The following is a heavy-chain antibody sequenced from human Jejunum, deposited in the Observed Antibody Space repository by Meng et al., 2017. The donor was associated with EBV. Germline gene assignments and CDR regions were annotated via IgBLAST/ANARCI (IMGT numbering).Heavy chain of an antibody. CDR2: INQVGST. V-gene: IGHV4-4*02. Sequence: QLQLQESCPGSLKPSGTLSLTCAVSTDFVSSYEWWSWVRQPPGKGLEWLGEINQVGSTYYNPSLKSRVTISIDTSKRQFSLRLNSMTAADTAVYYCARASSERLLDYWARGPLAPFP. CDR1: TDFVSSYEW. CDR3: ARASSERLLDY. J-gene: IGHJ4*02. D-gene: IGHD1-14*01.